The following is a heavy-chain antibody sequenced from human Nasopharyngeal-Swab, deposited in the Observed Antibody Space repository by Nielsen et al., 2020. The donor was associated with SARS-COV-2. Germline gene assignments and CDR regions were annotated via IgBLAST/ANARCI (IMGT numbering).Heavy chain of an antibody. Sequence: GSLRLSCAVSGGSVSSSNWWSWVRQPPRKGLEWVGEIYHSGSTNYNPSLKSRVTISVDQSTQQFSLKLSSVTAADTAVYYCARGVPITLVGVVSSGGNQFDPWGQGTLVTVSS. V-gene: IGHV4-4*02. D-gene: IGHD3-3*01. CDR2: IYHSGST. CDR1: GGSVSSSNW. J-gene: IGHJ5*02. CDR3: ARGVPITLVGVVSSGGNQFDP.